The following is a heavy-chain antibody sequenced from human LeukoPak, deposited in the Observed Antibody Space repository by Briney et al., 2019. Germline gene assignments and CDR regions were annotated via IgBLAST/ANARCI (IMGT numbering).Heavy chain of an antibody. V-gene: IGHV1-8*01. CDR1: GYTFTGYY. CDR2: MNPNSGNT. Sequence: ASVKVSCKASGYTFTGYYMHWVRQATGQGLEWMGWMNPNSGNTGYAQKFQGRVTMTRNTSISTAYMELSSLRSEDTAVYYCARAPVDLDYWGQGTLVTVSS. CDR3: ARAPVDLDY. J-gene: IGHJ4*02. D-gene: IGHD5-24*01.